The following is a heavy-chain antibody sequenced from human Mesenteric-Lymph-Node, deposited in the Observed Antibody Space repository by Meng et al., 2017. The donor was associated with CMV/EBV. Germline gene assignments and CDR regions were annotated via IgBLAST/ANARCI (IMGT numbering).Heavy chain of an antibody. Sequence: GESLKISCAASGFTFSSYWMSWVRQAPGKGLEWVANIKQDGSEKYYVDSVKGRFNISRDNAKNSLYLQMNSLRAEDTAVYDCARGCSSTSCYRYWGQGTLVTVSS. D-gene: IGHD2-2*01. CDR1: GFTFSSYW. V-gene: IGHV3-7*04. J-gene: IGHJ4*02. CDR2: IKQDGSEK. CDR3: ARGCSSTSCYRY.